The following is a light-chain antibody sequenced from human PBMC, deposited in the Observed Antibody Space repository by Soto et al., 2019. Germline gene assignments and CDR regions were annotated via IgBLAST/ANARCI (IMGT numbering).Light chain of an antibody. V-gene: IGLV1-40*01. CDR3: SSYSSSSTL. J-gene: IGLJ2*01. Sequence: QSVVTQPPPVSGAPGQRVTISCTGSSSNIGAGYDVHWYQQLPGTAPKLLIYGNNNRPSGVSNRFSGSKSGNTASLTISGLQAEDEADYYCSSYSSSSTLFGGGTKLTVL. CDR2: GNN. CDR1: SSNIGAGYD.